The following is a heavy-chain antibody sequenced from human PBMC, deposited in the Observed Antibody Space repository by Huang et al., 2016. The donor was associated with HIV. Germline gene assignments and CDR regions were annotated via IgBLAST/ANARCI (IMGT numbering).Heavy chain of an antibody. V-gene: IGHV3-7*01. Sequence: GGRLVQPGGSIRLSCVGSTFRFGAYWMSWVRQSPGKGLEWVANIKQDESEKYYVDSVKGRFNISRDNDKKVLFLEMNNVRVEDTATYYCATKTAAMDIWGQGTTVTVS. D-gene: IGHD1-7*01. CDR3: ATKTAAMDI. J-gene: IGHJ6*02. CDR2: IKQDESEK. CDR1: TFRFGAYW.